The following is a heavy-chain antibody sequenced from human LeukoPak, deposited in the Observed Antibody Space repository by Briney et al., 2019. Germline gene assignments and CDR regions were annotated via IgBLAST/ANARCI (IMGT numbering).Heavy chain of an antibody. CDR3: ARLDILTGSPFDN. V-gene: IGHV5-51*01. CDR2: FYPGDSDT. CDR1: GYSFINYS. D-gene: IGHD3-9*01. Sequence: GEPLKISCQGSGYSFINYSIAWSRQLQGRGLEWMGIFYPGDSDTRYSPSFPGQVTISADKSISTAYLQWSSLKASGTAMYYCARLDILTGSPFDNWGQGTLVTVSS. J-gene: IGHJ4*02.